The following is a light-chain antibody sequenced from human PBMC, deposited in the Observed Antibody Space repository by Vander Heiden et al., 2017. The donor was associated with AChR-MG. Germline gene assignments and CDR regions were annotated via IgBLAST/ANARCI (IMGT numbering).Light chain of an antibody. J-gene: IGLJ1*01. CDR2: DNN. CDR3: EAWDSSLSVAV. V-gene: IGLV1-51*01. CDR1: RSNIGNHY. Sequence: QSVLTQPPSVSAAPGQKVTISCPGSRSNIGNHYVSWYQQIPGSTPKLLIYDNNERPSGIPDRFSGSKSGTSATLGITGLQTGDEADYYCEAWDSSLSVAVFGTGTSVTVL.